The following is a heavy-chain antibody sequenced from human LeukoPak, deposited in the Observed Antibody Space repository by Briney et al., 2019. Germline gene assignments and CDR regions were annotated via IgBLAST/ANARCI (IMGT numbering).Heavy chain of an antibody. J-gene: IGHJ4*02. V-gene: IGHV3-21*01. D-gene: IGHD4-17*01. Sequence: GVSLRLSCAASGFIFSDYAMNWVRQAPGKGLEWVSSISDSGRYIDYADSVKGRFTISRDNAKNSLYLQMNSLRAEDTAVYYCARVDGRNSYGHCFDYWGQGTLVTVSS. CDR2: ISDSGRYI. CDR1: GFIFSDYA. CDR3: ARVDGRNSYGHCFDY.